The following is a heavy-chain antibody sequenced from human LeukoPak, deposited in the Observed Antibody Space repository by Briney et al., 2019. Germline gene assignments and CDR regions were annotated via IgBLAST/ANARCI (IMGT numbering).Heavy chain of an antibody. V-gene: IGHV4-39*01. Sequence: SETLSLTCTVSGGSISSSSYYWGWIRQPPGKGQEWIGSIYYSGSTYYNPSLKSRVTISVDTSKNQFSLNLTSMTAADTAVYYCAKSGGYGLIDYWGQGTLVTVSS. D-gene: IGHD1-26*01. CDR3: AKSGGYGLIDY. CDR1: GGSISSSSYY. J-gene: IGHJ4*01. CDR2: IYYSGST.